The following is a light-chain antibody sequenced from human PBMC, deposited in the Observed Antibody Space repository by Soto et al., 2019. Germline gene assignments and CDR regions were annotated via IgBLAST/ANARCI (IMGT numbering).Light chain of an antibody. CDR3: QQYGSSPPYT. CDR2: AAS. V-gene: IGKV4-1*01. J-gene: IGKJ2*01. CDR1: DSVLYGSNNRNY. Sequence: DIVMTQSPDSLAVSLGERATVNCKSNDSVLYGSNNRNYLGWYQQKPGQAPRLLLYAASKRATGIPDRFSGSGSGTDFTLTINRLEPEDSAVYYCQQYGSSPPYTFGQGT.